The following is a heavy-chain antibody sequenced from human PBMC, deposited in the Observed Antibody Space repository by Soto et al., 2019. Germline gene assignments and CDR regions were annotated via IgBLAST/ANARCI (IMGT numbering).Heavy chain of an antibody. J-gene: IGHJ6*02. D-gene: IGHD1-1*01. CDR3: AKSRDAYNFYFYYGMDV. V-gene: IGHV3-30*18. Sequence: QVQLVESGGGVVQPGTSLRLSCAASGFTFSNYGMHWVRQTPGKGLEWVALILYDGSNKYYADSVKGRFTISRDNSKNTLYLQVSSLRAEDTAGYYCAKSRDAYNFYFYYGMDVWGQGTSVTVSS. CDR1: GFTFSNYG. CDR2: ILYDGSNK.